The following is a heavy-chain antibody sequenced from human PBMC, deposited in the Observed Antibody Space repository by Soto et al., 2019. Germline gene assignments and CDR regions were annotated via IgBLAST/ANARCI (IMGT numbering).Heavy chain of an antibody. CDR3: AIGMEWLRFLYSHY. CDR1: GFTFSSYA. Sequence: GGTLRLSCAASGFTFSSYAMSWVRQAPGKGLEWVSAISGSGGSTYYADSVKGRFTISRDNSKNTLYLQMNSLRAEDTAVYYCAIGMEWLRFLYSHYWGPAPLVTVSS. V-gene: IGHV3-23*01. D-gene: IGHD5-12*01. CDR2: ISGSGGST. J-gene: IGHJ4*02.